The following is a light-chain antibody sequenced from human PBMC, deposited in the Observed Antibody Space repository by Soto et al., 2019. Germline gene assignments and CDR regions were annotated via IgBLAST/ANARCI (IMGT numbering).Light chain of an antibody. CDR3: QQYNSYSGT. CDR2: KAS. J-gene: IGKJ1*01. V-gene: IGKV1-5*03. CDR1: QSISSW. Sequence: DIQMTQSPSTLSASVGDRVTITCRASQSISSWLAWYQQKPGKAPKVLIYKASSLESGVPSRFSGSGSGTEFTLTISSLQPDDFANYYCQQYNSYSGTFGQGTKVEIK.